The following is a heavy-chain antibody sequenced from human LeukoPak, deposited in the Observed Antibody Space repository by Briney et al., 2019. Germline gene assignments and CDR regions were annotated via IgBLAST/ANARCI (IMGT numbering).Heavy chain of an antibody. CDR2: IYPGDSNT. J-gene: IGHJ4*02. Sequence: GESLKISCQASGYSFSNYWIGWVRQMPGEGLEWMGIIYPGDSNTRYRPSFRGQVTISADKSISTAYLQWNSLKASDTAMYYCARDSGGSTLYNFDYWGQGTLVAVSS. CDR1: GYSFSNYW. V-gene: IGHV5-51*01. D-gene: IGHD2-15*01. CDR3: ARDSGGSTLYNFDY.